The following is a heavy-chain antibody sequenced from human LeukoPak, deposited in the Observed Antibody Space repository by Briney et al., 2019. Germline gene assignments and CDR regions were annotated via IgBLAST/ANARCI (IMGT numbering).Heavy chain of an antibody. Sequence: GGSLRLSCAASGFTFSSYSMNWVRQAPGKGLEWVSYISSSSSTIYYADSVKGRFTISRDNAKNSLYLQMNSLRAEDTAVYYCAXDRALXXCXSTSCYGGDWFDPWGQGTLVTVSS. CDR2: ISSSSSTI. D-gene: IGHD2-2*01. V-gene: IGHV3-48*01. CDR3: AXDRALXXCXSTSCYGGDWFDP. CDR1: GFTFSSYS. J-gene: IGHJ5*02.